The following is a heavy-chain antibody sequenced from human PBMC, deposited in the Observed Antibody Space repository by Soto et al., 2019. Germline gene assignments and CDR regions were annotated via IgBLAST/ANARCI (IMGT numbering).Heavy chain of an antibody. D-gene: IGHD3-22*01. CDR1: GGTFSTYA. CDR3: ARALEEYYYDSSGYYSAY. J-gene: IGHJ4*02. CDR2: IIPIFGTT. V-gene: IGHV1-69*13. Sequence: SVKVSCKASGGTFSTYAITWVRQAPGQGLEWMGGIIPIFGTTHYAQKFQGRVTITADESTSTAYMELSSLRSEDTADYYCARALEEYYYDSSGYYSAYWGQGTLVTVST.